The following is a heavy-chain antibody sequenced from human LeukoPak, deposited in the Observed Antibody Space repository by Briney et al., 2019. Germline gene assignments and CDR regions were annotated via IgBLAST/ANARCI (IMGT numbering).Heavy chain of an antibody. D-gene: IGHD6-19*01. CDR1: GFTFGSYA. J-gene: IGHJ4*02. V-gene: IGHV3-23*01. CDR3: AKRTGRSGWYDVFDY. Sequence: PGRSQRPSCAAAGFTFGSYAISSARQAPGRWREWVSGISGSGGSKYYSESVKGRFTISRDNSKNTLYLQMNSRRAEDTAVYYCAKRTGRSGWYDVFDYWGQGTLVTVSS. CDR2: ISGSGGSK.